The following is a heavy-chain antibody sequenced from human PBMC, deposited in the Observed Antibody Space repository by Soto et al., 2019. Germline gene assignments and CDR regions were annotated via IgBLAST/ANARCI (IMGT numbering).Heavy chain of an antibody. CDR1: GFTFSSYG. J-gene: IGHJ6*02. Sequence: GGSLRLSCAASGFTFSSYGMHWVRQAPGKGLEWVAVISYDGSNKYYADSVKGRFTISRDNSKNTLYLQMNSLRAEDTAVYYCAKDHQDIVVVVAAIPYYGMDVWGQGTTVTVSS. CDR3: AKDHQDIVVVVAAIPYYGMDV. V-gene: IGHV3-30*18. D-gene: IGHD2-15*01. CDR2: ISYDGSNK.